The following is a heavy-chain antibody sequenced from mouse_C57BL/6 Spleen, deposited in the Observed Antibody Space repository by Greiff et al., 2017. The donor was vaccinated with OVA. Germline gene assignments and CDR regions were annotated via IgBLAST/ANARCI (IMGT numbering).Heavy chain of an antibody. V-gene: IGHV5-4*01. CDR3: ARDGGSSHDNYAMDY. D-gene: IGHD1-1*01. CDR1: GFTFSSYA. Sequence: EVQLVESGGGLVKPGGSLKLSCAASGFTFSSYAMSWVRQTPDKRLEWVATISDGGSYTYYPDNVKGRFTISRANAKNNLYLQMSHLKSEDTAMYDCARDGGSSHDNYAMDYWGQGTSVTVSS. CDR2: ISDGGSYT. J-gene: IGHJ4*01.